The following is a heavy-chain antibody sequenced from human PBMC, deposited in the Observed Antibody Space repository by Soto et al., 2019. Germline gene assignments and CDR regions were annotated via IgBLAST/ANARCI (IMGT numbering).Heavy chain of an antibody. Sequence: LRLSCAASGFSFSSYGMHWVRQAPGKGLEWVAVIWYDGSNKYYADSVKGRFTISRDNSKNTLYLKMNSLRAEDTALYYCARDSCSSTSCFAHYYYYGMDVWGQGTTVTVSS. D-gene: IGHD2-2*01. CDR2: IWYDGSNK. V-gene: IGHV3-33*01. CDR1: GFSFSSYG. J-gene: IGHJ6*02. CDR3: ARDSCSSTSCFAHYYYYGMDV.